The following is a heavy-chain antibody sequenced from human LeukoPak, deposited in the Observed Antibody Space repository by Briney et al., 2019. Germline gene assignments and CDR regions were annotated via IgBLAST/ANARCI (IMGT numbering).Heavy chain of an antibody. Sequence: GGSLRLSCAASGFTFSSYGIHWVRQAPGKGLEWVTVVSADGRTQLYSDSVKGRFTISRDNSLNTLHLQMNSLRTEDTAVYYCAREFGHNRWYFDYWGQGALVTVSS. CDR2: VSADGRTQ. D-gene: IGHD5-24*01. CDR3: AREFGHNRWYFDY. V-gene: IGHV3-30*03. J-gene: IGHJ4*02. CDR1: GFTFSSYG.